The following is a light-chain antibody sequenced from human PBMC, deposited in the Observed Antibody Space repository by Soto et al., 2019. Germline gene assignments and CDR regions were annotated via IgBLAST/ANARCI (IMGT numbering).Light chain of an antibody. Sequence: DIQMTQSPSTLSASVGDRVIITCRASQSISSWLAWYQQKPGKAPNLLIYKASTLKSGVPTRFSGSGSGTEFTLTISSLQPDDFATYYYQQDDNASWTFGQGTKVEIK. V-gene: IGKV1-5*03. J-gene: IGKJ1*01. CDR1: QSISSW. CDR2: KAS. CDR3: QQDDNASWT.